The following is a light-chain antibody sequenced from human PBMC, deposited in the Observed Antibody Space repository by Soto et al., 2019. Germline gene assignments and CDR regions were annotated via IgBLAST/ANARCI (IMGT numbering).Light chain of an antibody. J-gene: IGKJ2*01. Sequence: DIQMTQSPSPLSASVGDRVTITCRASQGISNYLAWYQQKPGMAPKLLIYAASTLGYGVPSRFSGSGSSTHFTLTISSLQPDDFATYYCQQSFNSPMFTFGQGTKVDI. V-gene: IGKV1-39*01. CDR1: QGISNY. CDR2: AAS. CDR3: QQSFNSPMFT.